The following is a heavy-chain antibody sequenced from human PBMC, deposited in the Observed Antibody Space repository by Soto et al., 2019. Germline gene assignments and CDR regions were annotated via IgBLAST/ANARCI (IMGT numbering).Heavy chain of an antibody. V-gene: IGHV1-46*03. D-gene: IGHD5-18*01. CDR3: AGRGYSYGYHYYYYMDV. J-gene: IGHJ6*03. CDR2: INPSGGST. CDR1: GYTFTSYN. Sequence: ASVKVSCKASGYTFTSYNMHWVRQAPGKGLEWMGIINPSGGSTSYAQKFQGRVTMTRDTSTSTVYMELSSLRSEDTAVYYCAGRGYSYGYHYYYYMDVWGKGTTVTVS.